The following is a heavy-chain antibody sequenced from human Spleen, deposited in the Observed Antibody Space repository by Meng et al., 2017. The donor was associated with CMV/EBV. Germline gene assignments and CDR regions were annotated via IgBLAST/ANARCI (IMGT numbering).Heavy chain of an antibody. V-gene: IGHV4-59*01. CDR2: IYYRGNT. CDR3: AKIFPSDYYKYAMDV. Sequence: GSLRLSCTVSGVSISSYYWTWIRQPPGKGLEWIGYIYYRGNTNYNPSLKSRVTMSVDTSRNQFSLTLSSVTAADTAVYYCAKIFPSDYYKYAMDVWGQGTTVTVSS. J-gene: IGHJ6*02. D-gene: IGHD3-3*01. CDR1: GVSISSYY.